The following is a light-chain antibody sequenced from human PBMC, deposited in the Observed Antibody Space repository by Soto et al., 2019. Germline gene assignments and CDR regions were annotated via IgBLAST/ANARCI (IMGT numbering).Light chain of an antibody. CDR1: QGIGDT. Sequence: VVMRQSPATLSFSHGEGATLSCRASQGIGDTLAWYQHKPGQTPRLLIYDTSTRATGVPTRFSGRGSGTDFTLIISRLEPEDFAVYYCQLYGTSPKPFGQGTKVDIK. V-gene: IGKV3D-15*02. J-gene: IGKJ1*01. CDR2: DTS. CDR3: QLYGTSPKP.